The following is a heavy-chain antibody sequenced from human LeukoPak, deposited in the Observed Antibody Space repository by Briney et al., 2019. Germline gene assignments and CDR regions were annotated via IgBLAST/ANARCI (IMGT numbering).Heavy chain of an antibody. Sequence: KPSETLSLTCAVYGGSFSGYYWSWIRQPPGKGLEWIGEINHSGSTNYNPSLKSRVTISVDTSKNQFSLKLSSVTAADTAVYYCARGPFYWGQGTLVTVSS. CDR2: INHSGST. V-gene: IGHV4-34*01. CDR1: GGSFSGYY. J-gene: IGHJ4*02. CDR3: ARGPFY.